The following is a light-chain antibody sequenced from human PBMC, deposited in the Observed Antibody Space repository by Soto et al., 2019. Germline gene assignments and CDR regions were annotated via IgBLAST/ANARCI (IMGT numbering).Light chain of an antibody. CDR1: QDISDG. V-gene: IGKV1-33*01. Sequence: IQMRQSPSALSASVGDRVTITCQASQDISDGLNWYQQQPGKAPKVLLYDASKLQTGVPSRFSGRGSGKDFTFTISSLQPDDSGTYYCQQFYDLPITFGQGTRLEIK. CDR3: QQFYDLPIT. J-gene: IGKJ5*01. CDR2: DAS.